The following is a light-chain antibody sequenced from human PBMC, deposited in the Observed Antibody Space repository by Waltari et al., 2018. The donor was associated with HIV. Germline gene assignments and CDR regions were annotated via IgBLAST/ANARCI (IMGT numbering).Light chain of an antibody. CDR3: AAWDDSLSAHVV. J-gene: IGLJ2*01. CDR2: RMN. CDR1: SSNIGSNY. Sequence: QSVLTQPPSASGTPGQRVTISCSGSSSNIGSNYVYWYQQLPGTAPKPHIYRMNQRPSGVPDRFPGSKSGPSASLAISGLRSEDEADYYCAAWDDSLSAHVVFGGGTKLTVL. V-gene: IGLV1-47*01.